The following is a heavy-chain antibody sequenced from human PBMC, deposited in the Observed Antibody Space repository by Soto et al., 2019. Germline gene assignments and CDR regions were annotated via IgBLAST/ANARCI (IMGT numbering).Heavy chain of an antibody. D-gene: IGHD2-21*02. CDR1: GGSLTSYY. CDR2: IYYSGST. V-gene: IGHV4-59*06. CDR3: ARVCGGDCHNGMDV. J-gene: IGHJ6*02. Sequence: SETLSLTCTVSGGSLTSYYGSWIRQHPGKGLEWIGYIYYSGSTYYNPSLKSRVTISVDTSKNQFSLKLSSVTAADTAVYYCARVCGGDCHNGMDVWGQGTTVTV.